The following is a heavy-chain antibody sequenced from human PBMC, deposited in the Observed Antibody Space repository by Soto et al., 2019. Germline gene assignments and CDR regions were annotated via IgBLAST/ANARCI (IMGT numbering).Heavy chain of an antibody. V-gene: IGHV3-30-3*01. D-gene: IGHD6-19*01. CDR3: ARVTQAVAADY. J-gene: IGHJ4*02. CDR2: ISYDGSNR. Sequence: QVQLVESGGGVVQPGRSLRLSCAASGLTLSNYAMHWVRQAPGKGLEWVAVISYDGSNRYYADSVKGRFTISRDNSKNTRYLQMNSLGAEDTAVYYCARVTQAVAADYWGQGTLVTVSS. CDR1: GLTLSNYA.